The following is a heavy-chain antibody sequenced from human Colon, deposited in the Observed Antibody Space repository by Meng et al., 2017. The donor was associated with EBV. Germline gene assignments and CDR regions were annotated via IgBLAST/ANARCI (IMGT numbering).Heavy chain of an antibody. Sequence: QLQLQESGPGLVRPSETLSLTCSVSGDSISGSGDYWGWVRQPPGKGLEWIGNIYYTGSTYYNPSLKSRVTIPVDTSKNQFSLKVTSMTAADTAVYYCARDGPLLWGPGTLVTVSS. CDR1: GDSISGSGDY. V-gene: IGHV4-39*07. J-gene: IGHJ4*02. CDR2: IYYTGST. CDR3: ARDGPLL.